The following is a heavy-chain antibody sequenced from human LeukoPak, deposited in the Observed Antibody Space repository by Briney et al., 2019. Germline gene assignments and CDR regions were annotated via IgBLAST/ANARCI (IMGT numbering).Heavy chain of an antibody. V-gene: IGHV3-30*02. D-gene: IGHD6-13*01. CDR2: IRYDGSNK. Sequence: LSFFAAASGVSFIRYCKNWIRKASGKGLEMVAFIRYDGSNKYYADSVKGRFTISRDNSKNTLYLQMNSLRAEDTAVYYCANFGAGTPVDYWGQGTLVTVSS. J-gene: IGHJ4*02. CDR1: GVSFIRYC. CDR3: ANFGAGTPVDY.